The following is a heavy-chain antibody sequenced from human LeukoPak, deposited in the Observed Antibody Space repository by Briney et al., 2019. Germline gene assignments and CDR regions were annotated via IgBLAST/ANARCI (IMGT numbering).Heavy chain of an antibody. J-gene: IGHJ4*02. V-gene: IGHV3-23*01. D-gene: IGHD3-10*01. Sequence: PGGSLRLSCAASGFTFSSYAMSWVRQAPGKGLEWVSRIGESGDSTKYADSVKGRFTISRGNSKNTLYLQMNSLRAEDTAVYYCAKALVRGVTAPDYWGQGTLVTVSS. CDR1: GFTFSSYA. CDR3: AKALVRGVTAPDY. CDR2: IGESGDST.